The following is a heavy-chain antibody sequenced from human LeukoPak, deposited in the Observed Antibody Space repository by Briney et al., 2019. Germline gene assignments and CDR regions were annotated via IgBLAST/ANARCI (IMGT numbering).Heavy chain of an antibody. CDR2: FDPEDGET. V-gene: IGHV1-24*01. CDR3: ARLDSSGWYVDWFDP. CDR1: GYTLTELS. J-gene: IGHJ5*02. Sequence: ASVKVSCKVSGYTLTELSMHWVRQAPGKGLEWMGGFDPEDGETIYAQKFQGRATMTEDTSTVTAYMELSSLRSEDTAVYYCARLDSSGWYVDWFDPWGQGTLVTVSS. D-gene: IGHD6-19*01.